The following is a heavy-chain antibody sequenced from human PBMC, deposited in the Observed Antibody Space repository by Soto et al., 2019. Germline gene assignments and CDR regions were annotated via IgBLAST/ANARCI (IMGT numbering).Heavy chain of an antibody. CDR1: GDSVSSTSAA. CDR3: ARGSYYSGWV. CDR2: TYYRSKWYS. D-gene: IGHD6-19*01. Sequence: SQTLSLTCAISGDSVSSTSAAWSVIRQSPSRGLELLGRTYYRSKWYSDYAVSVKSRITINPETSKNQFSLPLNSVTPEDTAVYYCARGSYYSGWVWGQGTLVTVSS. V-gene: IGHV6-1*01. J-gene: IGHJ4*02.